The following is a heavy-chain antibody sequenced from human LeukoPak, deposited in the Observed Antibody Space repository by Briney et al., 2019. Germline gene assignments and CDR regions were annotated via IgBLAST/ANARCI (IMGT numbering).Heavy chain of an antibody. D-gene: IGHD4-23*01. CDR1: GGSISSYY. CDR2: IYYSGST. Sequence: SETLSLTCTVSGGSISSYYWSWIRQPPGKGLEWIGYIYYSGSTNYNPPLKSRVTISVDTSKNQFSLKLSSVTAADTAVYYCARHLSDYGGPPFDYWGQGTLVTVSS. V-gene: IGHV4-59*08. CDR3: ARHLSDYGGPPFDY. J-gene: IGHJ4*02.